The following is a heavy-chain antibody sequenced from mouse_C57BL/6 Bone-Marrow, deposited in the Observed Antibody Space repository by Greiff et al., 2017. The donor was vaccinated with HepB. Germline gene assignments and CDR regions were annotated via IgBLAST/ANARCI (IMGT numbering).Heavy chain of an antibody. CDR2: IHPSDSDT. CDR1: GYPFPGSW. V-gene: IGHV1-74*01. CDR3: AIPGGYSNLGAY. J-gene: IGHJ3*01. D-gene: IGHD2-5*01. Sequence: QVQLKQPGAELVKPGASVKVSCKPSGYPFPGSWWHWWKRSPGQGLGWIGRIHPSDSDTNYNQKFKGKATLTVDKSSSTAYMQLSSLTSEDSAVYYCAIPGGYSNLGAYWGQGTLVTVSA.